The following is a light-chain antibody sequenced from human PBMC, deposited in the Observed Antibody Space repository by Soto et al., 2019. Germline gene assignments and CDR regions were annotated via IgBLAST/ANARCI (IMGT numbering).Light chain of an antibody. CDR2: GNR. CDR3: QAYDYSLTASV. J-gene: IGLJ3*02. V-gene: IGLV1-40*01. CDR1: SSNLGAGYD. Sequence: LTQPPSVSGAPGQKVTLSCTGNSSNLGAGYDVHWYQQLPGAAPKLVIFGNRNRPSGVPERFSGSKSGTSASLAITGLQAEDEADYYCQAYDYSLTASVFGGGTKLTVL.